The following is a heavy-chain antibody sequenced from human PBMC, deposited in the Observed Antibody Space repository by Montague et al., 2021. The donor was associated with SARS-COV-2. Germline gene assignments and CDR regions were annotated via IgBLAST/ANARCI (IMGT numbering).Heavy chain of an antibody. J-gene: IGHJ4*02. D-gene: IGHD2-21*01. CDR1: GGSISSGSYY. V-gene: IGHV4-61*02. CDR3: VRVVGFDFDY. Sequence: TLSLTCTVSGGSISSGSYYWRRIRQPAGKGLDWIGRIYTSGTTNYNPSLKSRVTITVHTSQYQFSLKLSSATAADTAVYYCVRVVGFDFDYWGQGTLVTVSS. CDR2: IYTSGTT.